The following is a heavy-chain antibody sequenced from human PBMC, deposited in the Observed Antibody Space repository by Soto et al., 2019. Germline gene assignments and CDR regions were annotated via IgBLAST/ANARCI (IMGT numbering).Heavy chain of an antibody. V-gene: IGHV3-13*01. CDR1: GFTFSSYD. J-gene: IGHJ4*02. Sequence: GGSLRLSCAASGFTFSSYDMHWVRQATGKGLEWVSAIGTAGDTYYPGSVKGRFTISRENAKNSLYLQMNSLRAGDTAVYYCARKLAYCGGDCPFDYWGQGTLVTVSS. CDR3: ARKLAYCGGDCPFDY. CDR2: IGTAGDT. D-gene: IGHD2-21*02.